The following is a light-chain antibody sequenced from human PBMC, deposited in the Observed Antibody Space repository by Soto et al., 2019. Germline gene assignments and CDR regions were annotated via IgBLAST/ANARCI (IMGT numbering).Light chain of an antibody. CDR1: SNDVGSYNY. V-gene: IGLV2-8*01. CDR3: SSYAGSNNVV. Sequence: QSVLTQPPSASGSPGQSVTISCTGTSNDVGSYNYVSWYQQHPGKAPKLMIYEVSKRPSGVPDRFSGSKSGNTASLTVSGLQAGDEADYYCSSYAGSNNVVFGGGTKLTVL. J-gene: IGLJ2*01. CDR2: EVS.